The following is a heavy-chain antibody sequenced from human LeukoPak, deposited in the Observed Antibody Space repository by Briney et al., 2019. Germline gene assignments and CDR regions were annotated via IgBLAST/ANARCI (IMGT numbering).Heavy chain of an antibody. V-gene: IGHV4-59*01. J-gene: IGHJ5*01. CDR1: GGSIGSYY. Sequence: SETLSLTCNVSGGSIGSYYWTWLRQPPGRGLEWIGYIYYSGSTNYSPSLENRVSISVDTSKNQFSLRLNSVTAADTAIYYCARGRARDGSYPWFDSWGQGTLVTVSS. CDR2: IYYSGST. D-gene: IGHD3-10*01. CDR3: ARGRARDGSYPWFDS.